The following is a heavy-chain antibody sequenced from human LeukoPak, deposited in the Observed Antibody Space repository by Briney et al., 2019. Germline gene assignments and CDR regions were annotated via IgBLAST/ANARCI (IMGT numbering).Heavy chain of an antibody. D-gene: IGHD3-16*02. Sequence: SETLSLTCTVSGGSISSYYWRWIRQPPGKGLEWIGYIYYSGSTNYNPSLKSRVTISVDTSKNQFSLKLSSVTAADTAVYYCARGHIDYDYVWGSYRLYYFDYWGQGTLVTVSS. J-gene: IGHJ4*02. V-gene: IGHV4-59*08. CDR2: IYYSGST. CDR3: ARGHIDYDYVWGSYRLYYFDY. CDR1: GGSISSYY.